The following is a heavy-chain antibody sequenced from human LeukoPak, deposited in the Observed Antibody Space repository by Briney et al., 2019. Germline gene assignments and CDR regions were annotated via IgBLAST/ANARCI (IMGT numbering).Heavy chain of an antibody. J-gene: IGHJ4*02. CDR2: MDNFGLK. CDR1: GFSVNNNY. Sequence: GGSLRLSCSASGFSVNNNYIDWVRQAPGKGLEWVSLMDNFGLKYYADSVKGRFTISRASANDIVYLQMNSLRPEDTAVYFCAGGKYYGTGARPGYLAYWGQGTLVTVSS. CDR3: AGGKYYGTGARPGYLAY. V-gene: IGHV3-53*01. D-gene: IGHD3-10*01.